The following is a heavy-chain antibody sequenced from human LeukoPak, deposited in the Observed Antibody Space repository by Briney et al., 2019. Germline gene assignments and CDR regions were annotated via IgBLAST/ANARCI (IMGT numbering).Heavy chain of an antibody. CDR1: GFTFSSYS. CDR2: ISSSSSTI. CDR3: VGWGISGITNH. V-gene: IGHV3-48*01. D-gene: IGHD1-7*01. Sequence: QPGGSLRLSCAASGFTFSSYSMNWVRQAPGKGLEWVSYISSSSSTIYYADSVKGRFTISRDNAKNSLFLQMNSVRAEDTAVYYCVGWGISGITNHWGQGTLVTVSS. J-gene: IGHJ4*02.